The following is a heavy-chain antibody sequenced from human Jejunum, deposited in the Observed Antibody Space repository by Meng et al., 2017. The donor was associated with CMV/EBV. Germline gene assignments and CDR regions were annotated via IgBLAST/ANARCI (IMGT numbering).Heavy chain of an antibody. D-gene: IGHD1-1*01. J-gene: IGHJ6*02. Sequence: NPRMGVSWIRQTPGKALEWLAHIFSNDEKSSTTSLKSGLTISQDTSKNQVVLTMTNVDPVDTATYYCARIGRNLDRRGSYSYYNMDVWGQGTTVTVSS. V-gene: IGHV2-26*01. CDR2: IFSNDEK. CDR1: NPRMG. CDR3: ARIGRNLDRRGSYSYYNMDV.